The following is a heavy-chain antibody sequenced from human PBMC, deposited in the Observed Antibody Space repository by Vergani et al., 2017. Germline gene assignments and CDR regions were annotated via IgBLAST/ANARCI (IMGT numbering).Heavy chain of an antibody. Sequence: EVQVVESGGGLIKPGGSLRLSCVVSGITFKNAWINWVRQAPGKGLEWVSYVTNNNRSQSYADSLKGRFAISRDSANNSLYLQMNSLKVEDTAVYYCAREYSSSSGRGFDIWGQGTKVTVSS. J-gene: IGHJ3*02. CDR3: AREYSSSSGRGFDI. CDR2: VTNNNRSQ. D-gene: IGHD6-6*01. CDR1: GITFKNAW. V-gene: IGHV3-48*01.